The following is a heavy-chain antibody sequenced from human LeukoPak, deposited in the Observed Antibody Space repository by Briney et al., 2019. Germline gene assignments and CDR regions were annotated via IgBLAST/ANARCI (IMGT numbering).Heavy chain of an antibody. CDR1: GFTFSSYD. D-gene: IGHD6-13*01. CDR3: AKDRDRSSYYELDY. V-gene: IGHV3-13*05. CDR2: IGTAGDP. J-gene: IGHJ4*02. Sequence: GGSLRLSCAASGFTFSSYDMHWVRQATGKGLEWVSAIGTAGDPYYPGSVKGRFTISRENAKNSLYLQMNSLRAEDTAVYYCAKDRDRSSYYELDYWGQGTLVTVSS.